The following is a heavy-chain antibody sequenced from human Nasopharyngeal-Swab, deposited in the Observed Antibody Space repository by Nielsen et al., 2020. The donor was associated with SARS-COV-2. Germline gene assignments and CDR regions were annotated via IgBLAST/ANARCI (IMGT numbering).Heavy chain of an antibody. D-gene: IGHD3-22*01. CDR3: ARDRGYYDSSGPHNWFDP. Sequence: SATLSLNCTVSGGSISSYYWSWIRQPPGKGLEWIGYIYYSGSTNYNPSLKSRVTISVDTSKKQFSLKLSSVTAADTAVYYCARDRGYYDSSGPHNWFDPWGQGTLITVSS. V-gene: IGHV4-59*01. J-gene: IGHJ5*02. CDR2: IYYSGST. CDR1: GGSISSYY.